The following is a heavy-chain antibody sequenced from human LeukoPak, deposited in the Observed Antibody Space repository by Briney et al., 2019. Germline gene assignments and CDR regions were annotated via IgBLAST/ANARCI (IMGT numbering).Heavy chain of an antibody. V-gene: IGHV4-59*01. J-gene: IGHJ4*02. CDR1: GGYISSYY. CDR2: IYYSGST. CDR3: ARGGGGPYFDY. D-gene: IGHD3-10*01. Sequence: SETLSLTCTVSGGYISSYYWSWIRQPPGKGLEWIGYIYYSGSTNYNPSLKSRVTISVDTSKNQFSLKLSSVTAADTAMYYCARGGGGPYFDYWGQGTLVTVSS.